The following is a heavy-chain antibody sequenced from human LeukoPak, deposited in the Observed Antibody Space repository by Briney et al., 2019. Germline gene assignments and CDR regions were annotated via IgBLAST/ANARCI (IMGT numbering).Heavy chain of an antibody. V-gene: IGHV4-30-4*01. J-gene: IGHJ3*02. CDR3: ARERRDYDFWSGYYTDPDAFDI. CDR2: IYYSGST. Sequence: SETLSLTCTVSGGSISSGDYYWSWIRQPPGKGLEWIGYIYYSGSTYYNPSLKSRVTISVDTSKNQFSLKLSSVTAADTAVYYCARERRDYDFWSGYYTDPDAFDIWGQGTMVTVSS. D-gene: IGHD3-3*01. CDR1: GGSISSGDYY.